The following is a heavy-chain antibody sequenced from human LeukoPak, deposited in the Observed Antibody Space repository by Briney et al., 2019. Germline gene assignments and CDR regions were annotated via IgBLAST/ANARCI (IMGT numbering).Heavy chain of an antibody. V-gene: IGHV1-8*03. CDR3: ARRGSYCSSTSCRNWFDP. CDR1: GYTFTSYD. D-gene: IGHD2-2*01. Sequence: RASVKVSCKASGYTFTSYDINWVRQATGQGLEWMGWMNPNSGNTGYAQKFQGRVTITRNTSISTAYMELSRLRSEDTAVYYCARRGSYCSSTSCRNWFDPWGQGTLVTVSS. CDR2: MNPNSGNT. J-gene: IGHJ5*02.